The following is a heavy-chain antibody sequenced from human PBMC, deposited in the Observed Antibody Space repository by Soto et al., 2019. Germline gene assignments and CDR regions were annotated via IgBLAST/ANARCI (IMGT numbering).Heavy chain of an antibody. Sequence: TPSCKATGANFSRYAISWVRHAPGRGVEWMGGTIAIFGTATYAQKFQARVTITADKSTSTAYMELSSLRSEDTAVYYCARGPKYYYDSSGPQDYWGQGTLVTVSP. CDR1: GANFSRYA. CDR3: ARGPKYYYDSSGPQDY. D-gene: IGHD3-22*01. V-gene: IGHV1-69*06. J-gene: IGHJ4*02. CDR2: TIAIFGTA.